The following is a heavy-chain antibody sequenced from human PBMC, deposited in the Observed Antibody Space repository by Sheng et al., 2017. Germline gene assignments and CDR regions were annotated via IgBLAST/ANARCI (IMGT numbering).Heavy chain of an antibody. V-gene: IGHV3-30*04. CDR3: ARDLGYGSGSFYYYYGMDV. J-gene: IGHJ6*02. D-gene: IGHD3-10*01. CDR2: ISYDGSNK. CDR1: GFTFSSYA. Sequence: QVQLVESGGGVVQPGRSLRLSCAASGFTFSSYAMHWVRQAPGKGLEWVAVISYDGSNKYYADSVKGRFTISRDNSKNTLYLQMNSLRAEDTAVYYCARDLGYGSGSFYYYYGMDVWGQGTTVTVSS.